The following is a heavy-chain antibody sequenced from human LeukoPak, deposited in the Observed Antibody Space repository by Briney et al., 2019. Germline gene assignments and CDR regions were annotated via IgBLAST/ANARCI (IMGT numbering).Heavy chain of an antibody. D-gene: IGHD2-2*01. CDR1: GSTFSSYA. CDR3: AKSVVPAFNFDY. Sequence: GGSLRLSCAASGSTFSSYAMSWVRQAPGKGLEWVSAISGSGGSTYYADSVKGRFTISRDNSKNTLYLQMNSLRAEDTAVYYCAKSVVPAFNFDYWGQGTLVTVSS. V-gene: IGHV3-23*01. J-gene: IGHJ4*02. CDR2: ISGSGGST.